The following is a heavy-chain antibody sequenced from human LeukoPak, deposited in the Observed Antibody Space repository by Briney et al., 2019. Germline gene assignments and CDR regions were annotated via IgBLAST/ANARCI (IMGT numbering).Heavy chain of an antibody. Sequence: PGGSLRLSCAASGFTFSSYNMNWVRQAPGKGLEWVSYISPSSTRIDYAASVRGRFTISRDNAKSSLYLQVNSLRAEDTAVYYCARDGYSTASNFDCWGQGTLVTVSS. CDR1: GFTFSSYN. J-gene: IGHJ4*02. CDR3: ARDGYSTASNFDC. V-gene: IGHV3-48*04. D-gene: IGHD1-26*01. CDR2: ISPSSTRI.